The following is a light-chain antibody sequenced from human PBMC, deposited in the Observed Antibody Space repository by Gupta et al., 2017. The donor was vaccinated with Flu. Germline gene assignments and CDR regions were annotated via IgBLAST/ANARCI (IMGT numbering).Light chain of an antibody. CDR1: NSNIGINY. V-gene: IGLV1-47*01. CDR2: KSN. J-gene: IGLJ2*01. CDR3: ETWDDSLSAVV. Sequence: SVLTQPPSTSGPPWQRVTFSCSGGNSNIGINYVYWYQQLPGAAPKLSIYKSNQRPSGVPDRFSGSKSGTSASLAIRGLRSEDEAEYYCETWDDSLSAVVFGGGTK.